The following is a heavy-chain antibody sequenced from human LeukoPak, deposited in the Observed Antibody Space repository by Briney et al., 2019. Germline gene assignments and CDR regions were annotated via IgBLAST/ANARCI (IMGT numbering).Heavy chain of an antibody. CDR1: GLTFSSYA. CDR3: AKDWAHITMIVVVIGPYFDY. CDR2: ISGSGGST. J-gene: IGHJ4*02. D-gene: IGHD3-22*01. Sequence: PGGSLRLSCAASGLTFSSYAMSWVRQAPGKGLEWVSAISGSGGSTYYADSVKGRFTISRDNSKNTLYLQMNSLRAEDTAVYYCAKDWAHITMIVVVIGPYFDYWGQGTLVTVSS. V-gene: IGHV3-23*01.